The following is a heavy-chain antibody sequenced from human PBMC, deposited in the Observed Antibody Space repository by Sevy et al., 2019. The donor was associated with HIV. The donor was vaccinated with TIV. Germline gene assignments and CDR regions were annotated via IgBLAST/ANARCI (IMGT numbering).Heavy chain of an antibody. CDR1: GYTFSTSD. V-gene: IGHV1-8*01. CDR2: MTPNSCNT. J-gene: IGHJ4*02. CDR3: ARRAVGWGDSGFDH. D-gene: IGHD2-21*01. Sequence: ASVKVSCKASGYTFSTSDISWVRQATGQGLEWMGWMTPNSCNTAYAQKFQGRVIMTRNISTSTAYMELSSLRSNDTAVYYCARRAVGWGDSGFDHWGQGTLVTVSS.